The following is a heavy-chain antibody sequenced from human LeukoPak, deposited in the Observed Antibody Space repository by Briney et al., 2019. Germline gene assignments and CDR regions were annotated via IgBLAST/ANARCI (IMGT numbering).Heavy chain of an antibody. D-gene: IGHD6-6*01. Sequence: SVKVSCKASGGTFSSYAISWVRQAPGQGLEWMGGIIPIFGTANYAQKFQGRVTITADESTSTAYMELSSLRSEDTAVYYCARGGTYSSSSRYSYYMDVWGKGATVTVSS. CDR1: GGTFSSYA. J-gene: IGHJ6*03. V-gene: IGHV1-69*13. CDR3: ARGGTYSSSSRYSYYMDV. CDR2: IIPIFGTA.